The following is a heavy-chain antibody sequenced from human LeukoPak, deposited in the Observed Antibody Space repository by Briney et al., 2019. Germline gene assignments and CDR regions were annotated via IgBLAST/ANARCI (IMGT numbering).Heavy chain of an antibody. J-gene: IGHJ6*03. CDR2: ISGSGGST. CDR3: AKSSPYYDFWDWDYYYYMDV. CDR1: GFTFSSYA. V-gene: IGHV3-23*01. D-gene: IGHD3-3*01. Sequence: GGSLRLSCAASGFTFSSYAMSWVRQAPGKGLEWVSAISGSGGSTYYADSVKGRFTISRDYSKNTLYLQMNSLRAEDTAVYYCAKSSPYYDFWDWDYYYYMDVWGKGTTVTVSS.